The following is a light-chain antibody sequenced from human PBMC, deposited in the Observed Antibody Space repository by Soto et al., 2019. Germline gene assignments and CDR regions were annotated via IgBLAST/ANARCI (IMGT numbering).Light chain of an antibody. CDR2: DAS. CDR3: QQYNSYSRT. J-gene: IGKJ1*01. CDR1: QSISSW. V-gene: IGKV1-5*01. Sequence: DIQMPQSPSTLSASVADRVTITCRASQSISSWLAWYQQKPGKAPKLLIYDASSLESGVPSRFSGSGSGTEFTLTISSLQPDDFATYYCQQYNSYSRTFGQGTKVDIK.